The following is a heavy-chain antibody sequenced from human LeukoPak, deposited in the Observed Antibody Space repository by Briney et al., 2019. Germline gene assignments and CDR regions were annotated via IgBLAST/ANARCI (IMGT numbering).Heavy chain of an antibody. CDR1: GFTFSHYA. CDR3: AKGDWCDY. CDR2: ISASGDSP. V-gene: IGHV3-23*01. J-gene: IGHJ4*02. D-gene: IGHD2-15*01. Sequence: GGSLRLSCAASGFTFSHYAMTWVRQAPGKGLEWVSTISASGDSPYYADSVKGRFTTSRDNSKNTLYLQMSSLRAEDTAVYYCAKGDWCDYWGQGTLVTVSS.